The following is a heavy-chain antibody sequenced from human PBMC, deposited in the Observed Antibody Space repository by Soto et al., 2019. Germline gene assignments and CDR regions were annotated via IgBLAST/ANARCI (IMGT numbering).Heavy chain of an antibody. D-gene: IGHD1-26*01. CDR2: IYYGGDS. J-gene: IGHJ4*02. Sequence: QVQLQESGPGLVKPSQTLSLTCTVSGGSISSRTSYWSWIRQHPGKGLEWIGYIYYGGDSFYNPSLKWRVPIAIDTSETPCPLRRNAETAAARAVYFWAGGGGGGVDCWGQGTLVTVAS. V-gene: IGHV4-31*03. CDR3: AGGGGGGVDC. CDR1: GGSISSRTSY.